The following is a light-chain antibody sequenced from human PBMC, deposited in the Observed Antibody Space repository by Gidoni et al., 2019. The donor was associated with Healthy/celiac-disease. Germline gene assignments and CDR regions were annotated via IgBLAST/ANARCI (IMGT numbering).Light chain of an antibody. J-gene: IGKJ4*01. CDR1: QDISNY. Sequence: DIQMTQSPSSLSASVGDRVTITCQASQDISNYLNWYQQKPGKAPKLLIYDASNLETGVPSRFSGSGSGTDFTFTSSSLQPEDVATYCCQQYDNLLLFGGGTKVEIK. CDR2: DAS. V-gene: IGKV1-33*01. CDR3: QQYDNLLL.